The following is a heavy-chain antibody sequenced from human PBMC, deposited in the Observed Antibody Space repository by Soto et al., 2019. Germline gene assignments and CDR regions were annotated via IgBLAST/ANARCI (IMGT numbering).Heavy chain of an antibody. CDR1: GGSSSSSSYY. J-gene: IGHJ6*02. D-gene: IGHD2-2*01. CDR2: INHSGST. V-gene: IGHV4-39*07. CDR3: ARAVGDIGVTKNYYYYGMDV. Sequence: SETPSLTCTVSGGSSSSSSYYWGWIRQPPGKGLEWIGEINHSGSTNYNPSLKSRVTISVDTSKNQFSLKLSSVTAADTAVYYCARAVGDIGVTKNYYYYGMDVWGQGTTVTVSS.